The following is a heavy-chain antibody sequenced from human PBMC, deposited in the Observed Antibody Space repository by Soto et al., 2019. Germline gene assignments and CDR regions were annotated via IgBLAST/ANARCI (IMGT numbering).Heavy chain of an antibody. V-gene: IGHV4-59*01. CDR2: IYYSGST. J-gene: IGHJ6*03. Sequence: KPSETLSLTCTVSGGSISSYYWSWIRQPPGKGLEWIGYIYYSGSTNYNPSLKSRVTISVDTSKNQFSLKLSSVTAADTAVYYCASCNHTPPPYYMDVWGKGTTVTVSS. CDR3: ASCNHTPPPYYMDV. CDR1: GGSISSYY. D-gene: IGHD2-15*01.